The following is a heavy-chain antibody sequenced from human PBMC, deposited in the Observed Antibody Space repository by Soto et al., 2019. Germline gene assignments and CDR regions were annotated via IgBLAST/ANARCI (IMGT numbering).Heavy chain of an antibody. D-gene: IGHD5-18*01. Sequence: SETLSLTCAVYGGSFSGYYWSWIRQPPGKGLEWIGEINHSGSTNYNPSLKSRVTISVDKSKNQFSLKLSSVTAADTAVYYCASFAVDTAMVNWFDPWGQGTLVTVSS. CDR2: INHSGST. CDR1: GGSFSGYY. CDR3: ASFAVDTAMVNWFDP. V-gene: IGHV4-34*01. J-gene: IGHJ5*02.